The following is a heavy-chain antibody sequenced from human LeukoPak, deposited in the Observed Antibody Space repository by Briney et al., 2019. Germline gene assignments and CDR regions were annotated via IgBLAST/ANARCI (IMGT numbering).Heavy chain of an antibody. CDR2: ISWNSGSI. CDR1: GFTFDEYA. Sequence: GRSLRLSCAASGFTFDEYAMRWFRQAPGKGLEWVSGISWNSGSIGYADSVKGRFTISRDNAKNSLCLQMNSLRDDDTALYYCAKTVSGWAYYYDSSGYRRGYIGAFDIWGQGTMVTVSS. CDR3: AKTVSGWAYYYDSSGYRRGYIGAFDI. J-gene: IGHJ3*02. D-gene: IGHD3-22*01. V-gene: IGHV3-9*01.